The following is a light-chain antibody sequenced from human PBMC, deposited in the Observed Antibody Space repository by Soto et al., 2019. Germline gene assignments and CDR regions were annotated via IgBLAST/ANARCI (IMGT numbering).Light chain of an antibody. CDR2: GAS. V-gene: IGKV3-15*01. Sequence: EIVLTQSPATLSVSPGERATLSCRASESVRTSLAWYQQKPGRSPSLLIYGASNRATGLPARFSGSGSGTEFTLTISSLQSEDFAVYYWQQYSDWPRTFGQGTKLEFK. CDR3: QQYSDWPRT. CDR1: ESVRTS. J-gene: IGKJ1*01.